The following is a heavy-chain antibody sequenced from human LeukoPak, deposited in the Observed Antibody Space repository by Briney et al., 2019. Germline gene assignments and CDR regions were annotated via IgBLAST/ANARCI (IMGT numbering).Heavy chain of an antibody. CDR2: INPNGGAT. D-gene: IGHD3-22*01. V-gene: IGHV1-2*02. CDR3: SRDRADGSMNAFDV. J-gene: IGHJ3*01. Sequence: ASVKVSCKASGHTFTGYYIHWVRQAPGQGLEWMGWINPNGGATRFAQKFQGRVTMIRDTSISTAYMDLSSLRSDDTAVYYCSRDRADGSMNAFDVWGQGTLVTVSS. CDR1: GHTFTGYY.